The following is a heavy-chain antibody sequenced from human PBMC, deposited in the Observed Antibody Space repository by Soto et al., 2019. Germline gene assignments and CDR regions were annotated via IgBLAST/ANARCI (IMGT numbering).Heavy chain of an antibody. D-gene: IGHD4-4*01. V-gene: IGHV1-3*01. CDR3: ARAGSTVTYYYYGTDV. CDR2: INAGNGNT. CDR1: GYTFTSYA. Sequence: ASVKVSCKASGYTFTSYAMHWVRQAPGQRLEWMGWINAGNGNTKYSQKFQGRVTITRDTSASTAYMELSSLRSEDTAVYYCARAGSTVTYYYYGTDVWGQGTTVTVSS. J-gene: IGHJ6*02.